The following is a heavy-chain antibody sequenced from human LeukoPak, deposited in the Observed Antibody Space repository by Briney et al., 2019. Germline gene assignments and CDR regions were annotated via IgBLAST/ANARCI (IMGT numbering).Heavy chain of an antibody. Sequence: GGSLRLSCAASGFTFSGSAMHWVRQASGKGLEWVGRIRSKANSYATAYAASVKGRFTISRDDSKNTAYLQMNSLKTEDTAVYYCTSFSGAGPTTYYYYGMDVWGQGTTVTVSS. D-gene: IGHD1-7*01. CDR1: GFTFSGSA. CDR2: IRSKANSYAT. V-gene: IGHV3-73*01. J-gene: IGHJ6*02. CDR3: TSFSGAGPTTYYYYGMDV.